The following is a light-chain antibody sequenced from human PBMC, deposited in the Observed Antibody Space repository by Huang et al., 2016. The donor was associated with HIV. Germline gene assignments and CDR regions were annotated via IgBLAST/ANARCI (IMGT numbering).Light chain of an antibody. CDR3: QQYYTNLA. Sequence: DIQMTQSPSSLSASVGDRVTITCRASQDIRNSLAWYQQKPGKAPKLLLYAASRLESGVPSRCSGSGSGTDYTLTISSLQPEDVATYYCQQYYTNLAFGGGTKVELK. J-gene: IGKJ4*01. V-gene: IGKV1-NL1*01. CDR2: AAS. CDR1: QDIRNS.